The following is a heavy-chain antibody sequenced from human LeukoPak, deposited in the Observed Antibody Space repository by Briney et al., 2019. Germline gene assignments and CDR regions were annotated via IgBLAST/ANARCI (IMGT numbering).Heavy chain of an antibody. D-gene: IGHD1-1*01. V-gene: IGHV4-59*08. CDR2: IYYRGST. J-gene: IGHJ4*02. Sequence: SETLSLTCTVSGGSISGYYWSWIRQPPGKGLEWIAYIYYRGSTNYNPSLKSRVTISVDTSKNQFSLKLSSVTAADTAVYYCARHTTGTGPFDYWGQGTLVTVSS. CDR1: GGSISGYY. CDR3: ARHTTGTGPFDY.